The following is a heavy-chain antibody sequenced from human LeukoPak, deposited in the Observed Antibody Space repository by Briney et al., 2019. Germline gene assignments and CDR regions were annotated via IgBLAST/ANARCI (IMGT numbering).Heavy chain of an antibody. D-gene: IGHD4-11*01. CDR3: ARDGDYSNHYYYYMDV. CDR1: GYTFTGYY. CDR2: INPNSGGT. V-gene: IGHV1-2*02. J-gene: IGHJ6*03. Sequence: GASVKVSCRASGYTFTGYYIHWVRQAPGQGLEWMGWINPNSGGTNYAQKFQGRVTMTRDTSISTAYMELSRLISDDTAVYYCARDGDYSNHYYYYMDVWGKGTTVTVSS.